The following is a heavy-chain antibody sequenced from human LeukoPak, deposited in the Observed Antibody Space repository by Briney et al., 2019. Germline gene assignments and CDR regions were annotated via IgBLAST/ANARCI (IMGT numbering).Heavy chain of an antibody. Sequence: PSETLSLTCTVSGGSISSYYWSWIRQPPGKGLEWIGYIYYSGSTNYNPSLKSRVTISVDTSKNQFSLKLSSVTAADTAVYYCARVLWPSSGYCFDYWGQGTLVTVSS. CDR3: ARVLWPSSGYCFDY. CDR1: GGSISSYY. CDR2: IYYSGST. J-gene: IGHJ4*02. V-gene: IGHV4-59*01. D-gene: IGHD5-18*01.